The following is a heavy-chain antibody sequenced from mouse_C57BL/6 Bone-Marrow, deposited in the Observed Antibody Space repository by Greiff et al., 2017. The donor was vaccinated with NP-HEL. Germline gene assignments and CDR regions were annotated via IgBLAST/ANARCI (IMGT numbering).Heavy chain of an antibody. CDR2: IDPENGDT. CDR1: GFNIKDDY. V-gene: IGHV14-4*01. J-gene: IGHJ3*01. CDR3: TTPAWFAY. Sequence: VQLKESGAELVRPGASVKLSCTASGFNIKDDYMHWVKQRPEQGLEWIGWIDPENGDTDYASKFQGKATITADTSSNTAYLQLSSLTSEDTAVYYCTTPAWFAYWGQGTLVTVSA.